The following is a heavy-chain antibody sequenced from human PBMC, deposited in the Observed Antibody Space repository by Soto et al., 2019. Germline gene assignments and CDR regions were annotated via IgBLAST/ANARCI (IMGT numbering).Heavy chain of an antibody. CDR2: ISSSGSTI. D-gene: IGHD2-15*01. CDR3: AVGYCSGGSCYPSGFGY. CDR1: GFTFSSYA. Sequence: GGSLRLSCAASGFTFSSYAMNWVRQAPGKGLEWVSYISSSGSTIYYADSVKGRFTISRDNAKNSLYLQMNSLRAEDTAVYYCAVGYCSGGSCYPSGFGYWGQGTLVTVSS. V-gene: IGHV3-48*03. J-gene: IGHJ4*02.